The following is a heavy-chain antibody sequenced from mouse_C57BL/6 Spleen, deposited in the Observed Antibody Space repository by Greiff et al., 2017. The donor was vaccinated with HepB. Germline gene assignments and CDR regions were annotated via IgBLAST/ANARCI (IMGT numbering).Heavy chain of an antibody. Sequence: EVQVVESGGGLVKPGGSLKLSCAASGFTFSSYAMSWVRQTPEKRLEWVATISDGGSYTYYPDNVKGRFTISRDNAKNNLYLQMSHLKSEDTAMYYCARERASGYFDGWGTGTTVTGSS. D-gene: IGHD3-1*01. CDR2: ISDGGSYT. J-gene: IGHJ1*03. V-gene: IGHV5-4*01. CDR1: GFTFSSYA. CDR3: ARERASGYFDG.